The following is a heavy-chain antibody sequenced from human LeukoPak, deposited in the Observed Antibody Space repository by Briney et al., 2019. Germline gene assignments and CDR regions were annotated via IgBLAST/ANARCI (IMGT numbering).Heavy chain of an antibody. CDR3: AKDGGEYYDILTGYYPRLYYMDV. Sequence: GGSLRLSCAASGFTFSTYGMSWVRQAPGKGLEWVSAISGSGGSTYYADSVKGGFTISRDNSKNTLYLQMNSLRAEDTAVYYCAKDGGEYYDILTGYYPRLYYMDVWGKGTTVTISS. J-gene: IGHJ6*03. V-gene: IGHV3-23*01. D-gene: IGHD3-9*01. CDR2: ISGSGGST. CDR1: GFTFSTYG.